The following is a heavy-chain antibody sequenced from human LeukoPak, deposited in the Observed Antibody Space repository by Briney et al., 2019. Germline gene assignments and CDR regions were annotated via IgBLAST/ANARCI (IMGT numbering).Heavy chain of an antibody. CDR1: GFTFSSYE. Sequence: PGGSLRLSCAASGFTFSSYEMTWVRQAPGKGLGGVSYISSSGSTIYYADSVKGRFTISRDNAKNSLYLQMNSLRAEDTAVYYCARDMTLAWYGGLDYWGQGTLVTVSS. V-gene: IGHV3-48*03. CDR2: ISSSGSTI. J-gene: IGHJ4*02. CDR3: ARDMTLAWYGGLDY. D-gene: IGHD4-23*01.